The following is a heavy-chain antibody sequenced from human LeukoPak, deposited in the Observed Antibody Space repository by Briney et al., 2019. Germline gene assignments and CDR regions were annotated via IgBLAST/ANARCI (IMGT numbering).Heavy chain of an antibody. V-gene: IGHV3-7*03. Sequence: GGSLRLSCAASGFTLSSYWMSWVRQAPGKGLEWVANIKQDGSEKYYVDSVKGRFTISRDNAKNSLYLQMNSLRAEDTAVYYCARVPKYYYDSSGFKKQYYYYGMDVWGQGTTVTVSS. J-gene: IGHJ6*02. CDR1: GFTLSSYW. CDR2: IKQDGSEK. D-gene: IGHD3-22*01. CDR3: ARVPKYYYDSSGFKKQYYYYGMDV.